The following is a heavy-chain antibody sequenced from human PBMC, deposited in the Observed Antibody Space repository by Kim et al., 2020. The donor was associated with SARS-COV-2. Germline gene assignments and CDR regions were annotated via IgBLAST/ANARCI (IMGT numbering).Heavy chain of an antibody. V-gene: IGHV3-53*01. D-gene: IGHD4-17*01. J-gene: IGHJ4*02. CDR3: ARVLIRYGPFDC. Sequence: YYADSVKGRFTISRDNSKNTLYLQMNSLGAEDTAVCYCARVLIRYGPFDCWGQGTLVTVSS.